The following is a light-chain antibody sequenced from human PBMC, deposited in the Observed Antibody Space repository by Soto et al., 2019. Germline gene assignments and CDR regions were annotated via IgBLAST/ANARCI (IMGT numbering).Light chain of an antibody. CDR2: AAS. CDR3: QQTYSIPWT. Sequence: IQLTQSPSSLSASVGDMVTITCLASQDIAIYLAWYQQKPGEAPKLLIYAASTLHGGVPSRFSGSGSGTDFTLTISSLQPENFATYYCQQTYSIPWTFGQGTKVDIK. V-gene: IGKV1-39*01. J-gene: IGKJ1*01. CDR1: QDIAIY.